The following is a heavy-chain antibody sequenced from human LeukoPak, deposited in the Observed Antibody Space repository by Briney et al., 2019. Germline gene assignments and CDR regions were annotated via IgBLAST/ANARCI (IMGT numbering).Heavy chain of an antibody. J-gene: IGHJ1*01. D-gene: IGHD3-10*01. CDR2: IYSGGST. V-gene: IGHV3-66*01. CDR3: ARAVRGVIITKGYFQH. CDR1: GFTVSSNC. Sequence: PGGSLRLSCAASGFTVSSNCMSWVRQAPGKGLEWVSVIYSGGSTYYADSVKGRFTISRDNSKNTLYLQMNSLRAEDTAVYYCARAVRGVIITKGYFQHWGQGTLVTVSS.